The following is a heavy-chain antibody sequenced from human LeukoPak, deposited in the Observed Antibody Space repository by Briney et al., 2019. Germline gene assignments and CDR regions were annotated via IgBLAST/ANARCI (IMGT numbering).Heavy chain of an antibody. V-gene: IGHV6-1*01. CDR1: GDSVSSNSAT. CDR2: TYYRSKLYN. D-gene: IGHD6-19*01. CDR3: ARDGMAVAVGYFDL. Sequence: SQTLSHTCAISGDSVSSNSATWNWIRQSPSRGLEWLGRTYYRSKLYNDYAASVKSRITIKPDTSKNEFSLQLNSVTPEDTAVYYCARDGMAVAVGYFDLWGRGTLVTVSS. J-gene: IGHJ2*01.